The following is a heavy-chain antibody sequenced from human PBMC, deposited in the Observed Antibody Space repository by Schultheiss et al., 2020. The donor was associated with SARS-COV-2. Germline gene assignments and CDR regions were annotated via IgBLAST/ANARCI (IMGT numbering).Heavy chain of an antibody. D-gene: IGHD1-26*01. Sequence: GGSLRLSCAASGFTFSSYAMSWVRQAPGKGLEWVSSISSSSSYIYYADSVKGRFTISRDNAKNSLYLQMNSLRAEDTAVYYCARDYSGSYYDTDAFDIWGQGTMVTVSS. CDR2: ISSSSSYI. V-gene: IGHV3-21*01. CDR3: ARDYSGSYYDTDAFDI. J-gene: IGHJ3*02. CDR1: GFTFSSYA.